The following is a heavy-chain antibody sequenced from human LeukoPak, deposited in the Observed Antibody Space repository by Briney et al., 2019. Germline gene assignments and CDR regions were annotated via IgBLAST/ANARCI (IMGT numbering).Heavy chain of an antibody. Sequence: SETLSLTCTVSGGSIRNYYWSWIRQPPGKGLEWIGYVYYRGNTDYNPSLESRVTISVDTSKNQFSLQLSSVTAADTAVYYCARSQWGGYDSPMTVAGAPNYYYYYGMDVWGQGTTVTVSS. V-gene: IGHV4-59*01. D-gene: IGHD5-12*01. CDR1: GGSIRNYY. CDR3: ARSQWGGYDSPMTVAGAPNYYYYYGMDV. CDR2: VYYRGNT. J-gene: IGHJ6*02.